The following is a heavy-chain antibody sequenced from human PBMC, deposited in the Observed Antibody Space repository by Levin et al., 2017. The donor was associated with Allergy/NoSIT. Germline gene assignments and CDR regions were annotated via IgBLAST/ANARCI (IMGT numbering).Heavy chain of an antibody. CDR2: ISYDGSNK. CDR1: GFTFSSYA. CDR3: ARAPKYYYDSSGLHAFDI. Sequence: PGGSLRLSCAASGFTFSSYAMHWVRQAPGKGLEWVAVISYDGSNKYYADSVKGRFTISRDNSKNTLYLQMNSLRAEDTAVYYCARAPKYYYDSSGLHAFDIWGQGTMVTVSS. D-gene: IGHD3-22*01. V-gene: IGHV3-30*04. J-gene: IGHJ3*02.